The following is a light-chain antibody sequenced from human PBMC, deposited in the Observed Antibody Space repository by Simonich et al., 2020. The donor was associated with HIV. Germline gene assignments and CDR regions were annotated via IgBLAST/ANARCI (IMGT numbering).Light chain of an antibody. CDR3: QVWDSSSDHAV. CDR1: NIGSKS. Sequence: SDVLTQPPSVSVAPGKTARITWGGNNIGSKSVDWYQQKPGQAPVGAIYDDSDRPSGSPERFSGSSSRNTATLTISWVEDGDEADYYCQVWDSSSDHAVFGGGTQLTVL. J-gene: IGLJ7*01. CDR2: DDS. V-gene: IGLV3-21*04.